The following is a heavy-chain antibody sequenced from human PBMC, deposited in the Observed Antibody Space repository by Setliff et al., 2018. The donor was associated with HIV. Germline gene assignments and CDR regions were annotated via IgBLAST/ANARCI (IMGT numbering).Heavy chain of an antibody. CDR2: IRYDGSQK. J-gene: IGHJ6*02. V-gene: IGHV3-30*02. D-gene: IGHD2-15*01. Sequence: QTGGSLRLSCAASVFTFNNYGMNWVRQAPGKGLEWVAFIRYDGSQKYYVDSVKGRFTISRDNSKNTLYLQMNSLRVEDTAVYYCAKDVCSGAYRYAYYYYGMDVWGQGTMVTVSS. CDR3: AKDVCSGAYRYAYYYYGMDV. CDR1: VFTFNNYG.